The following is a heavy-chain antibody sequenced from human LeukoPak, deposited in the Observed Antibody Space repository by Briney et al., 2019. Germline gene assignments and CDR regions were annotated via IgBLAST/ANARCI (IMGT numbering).Heavy chain of an antibody. CDR1: GFTFSSYG. CDR3: ARDAGKTYGYYYYYMDV. CDR2: ISYDGSNK. D-gene: IGHD4-17*01. Sequence: GGSLRLSCGASGFTFSSYGMSWVRQAPGKGLEWVAVISYDGSNKYYADSVKGRFTISRDNSKNTLYLQMNSLRAEDTAVYYCARDAGKTYGYYYYYMDVWGKGTTVTVSS. V-gene: IGHV3-30*03. J-gene: IGHJ6*03.